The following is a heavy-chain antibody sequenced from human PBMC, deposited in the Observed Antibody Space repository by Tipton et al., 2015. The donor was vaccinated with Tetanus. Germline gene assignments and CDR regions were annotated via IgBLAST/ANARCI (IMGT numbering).Heavy chain of an antibody. CDR2: ITGNGGTT. Sequence: SLRLSCAASGFTFSIYAMSWVRQAPGKGLGWVSTITGNGGTTYYADSVRGRFPISRDDSENTLYLQMNSLRVEDTAVYYCAKEFCSSGSCQTYYSYYGLDVWGQGTTVTVSS. D-gene: IGHD2-15*01. CDR1: GFTFSIYA. V-gene: IGHV3-23*01. CDR3: AKEFCSSGSCQTYYSYYGLDV. J-gene: IGHJ6*02.